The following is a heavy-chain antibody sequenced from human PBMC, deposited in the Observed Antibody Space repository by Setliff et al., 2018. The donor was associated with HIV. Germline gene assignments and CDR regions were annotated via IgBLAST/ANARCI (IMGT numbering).Heavy chain of an antibody. D-gene: IGHD4-17*01. Sequence: PSETLSLTCTGSGVSITTYYWSWIRQTPGKGLEWIGYIYYIGSVIYNYSFESRVTMTLDMSKSQFSLSLRSLTAADTAVYYCARYSTLTTTFDYWGQGTLVTVSS. CDR3: ARYSTLTTTFDY. CDR1: GVSITTYY. V-gene: IGHV4-59*01. CDR2: IYYIGSV. J-gene: IGHJ4*02.